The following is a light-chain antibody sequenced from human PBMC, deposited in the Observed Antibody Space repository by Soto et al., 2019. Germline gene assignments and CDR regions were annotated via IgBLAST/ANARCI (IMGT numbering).Light chain of an antibody. Sequence: EIVLTQSPGTLSLSPGERATLSCRASQSVSSSFLAWYQQKPGQAPRLLIYAASGRATGVPDRFSGSGSGTDFTLSISRLEPEDFAIYYCQQRSNWPWTFGQGTKVDIK. J-gene: IGKJ1*01. CDR1: QSVSSSF. CDR3: QQRSNWPWT. CDR2: AAS. V-gene: IGKV3D-20*02.